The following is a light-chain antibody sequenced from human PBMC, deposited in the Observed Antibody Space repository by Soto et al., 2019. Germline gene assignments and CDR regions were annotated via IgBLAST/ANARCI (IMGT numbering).Light chain of an antibody. J-gene: IGKJ1*01. CDR3: QQYNNWPQT. Sequence: EIVMTQSPATLSVSPGERATLSCRASQSVSSNLASYQQKPGQAPRLLIYGASTRATGIPARFSGSWSGTEFTLTISSLQSEDFAVYYCQQYNNWPQTFGQGTKVEIK. CDR1: QSVSSN. CDR2: GAS. V-gene: IGKV3-15*01.